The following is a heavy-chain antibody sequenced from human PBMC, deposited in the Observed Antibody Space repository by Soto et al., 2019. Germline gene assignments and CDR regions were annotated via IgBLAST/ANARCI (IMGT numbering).Heavy chain of an antibody. J-gene: IGHJ4*02. D-gene: IGHD2-15*01. Sequence: PGESLKISCKGSGCTFNSYWIGWVRQMPGKGLEWMGLTYPGDSDTRYNPSFQGQVTISADKSINAAYLQWSSLKASDTAIYYCARRDLFVEHFEFWGQGTQVTVSS. CDR2: TYPGDSDT. V-gene: IGHV5-51*01. CDR3: ARRDLFVEHFEF. CDR1: GCTFNSYW.